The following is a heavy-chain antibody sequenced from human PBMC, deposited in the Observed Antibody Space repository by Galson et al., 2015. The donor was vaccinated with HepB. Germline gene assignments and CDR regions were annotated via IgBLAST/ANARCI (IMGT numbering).Heavy chain of an antibody. CDR3: ARSDLLKDYYDSSGYYFEFVDY. Sequence: SVKVSCKASGYTFTSYGISWVRQAPGQGLEWMGWINPNSGGTNYAQKFQGRVTMTRDTSISTAYMELNRLRSDDTAVYYCARSDLLKDYYDSSGYYFEFVDYWGQGTLVTVSS. D-gene: IGHD3-22*01. CDR2: INPNSGGT. V-gene: IGHV1-2*02. J-gene: IGHJ4*02. CDR1: GYTFTSYG.